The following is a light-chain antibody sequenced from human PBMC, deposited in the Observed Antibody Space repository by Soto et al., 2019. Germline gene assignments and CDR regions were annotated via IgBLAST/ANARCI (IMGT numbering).Light chain of an antibody. J-gene: IGLJ3*02. CDR1: RSNIGSNA. CDR2: NDN. V-gene: IGLV1-44*01. Sequence: QSVLTQPPSASGTPGQRVTISCSGSRSNIGSNAVSWDQQLPGTAPKLLIYNDNQRPSGVPGRFSASKSGSSASLAISGLQSEDEADYYCAAWNDSLNARGVFGGGTKLTVL. CDR3: AAWNDSLNARGV.